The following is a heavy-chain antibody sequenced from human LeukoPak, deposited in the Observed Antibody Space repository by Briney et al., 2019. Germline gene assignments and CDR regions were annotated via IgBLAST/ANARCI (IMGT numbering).Heavy chain of an antibody. CDR3: ARGSQLGYFDY. V-gene: IGHV1-69*13. Sequence: ASVKVSCRASGGTFSSYAISWVRQAPGQGLEWMGVIIPIFGTANYAQKFQGRVTITADESTSTAYMELSSLRSEDTAVYYCARGSQLGYFDYWGQGTLVTVSS. J-gene: IGHJ4*02. D-gene: IGHD6-6*01. CDR1: GGTFSSYA. CDR2: IIPIFGTA.